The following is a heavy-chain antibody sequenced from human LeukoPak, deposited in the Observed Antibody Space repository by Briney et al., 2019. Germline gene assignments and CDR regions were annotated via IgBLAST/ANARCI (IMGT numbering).Heavy chain of an antibody. CDR3: ARHLRVYSGSYYSTYYYGMDV. V-gene: IGHV4-59*08. D-gene: IGHD1-26*01. CDR1: GGSISSYY. Sequence: KPSETLSLTCTVSGGSISSYYWSWIRQPPGKGLEWIGYIYYSGSTNYNPSLKSRVTISVDTSKNQFSLKLSSVTAADTAVYYCARHLRVYSGSYYSTYYYGMDVWGQGTTVTVSS. CDR2: IYYSGST. J-gene: IGHJ6*02.